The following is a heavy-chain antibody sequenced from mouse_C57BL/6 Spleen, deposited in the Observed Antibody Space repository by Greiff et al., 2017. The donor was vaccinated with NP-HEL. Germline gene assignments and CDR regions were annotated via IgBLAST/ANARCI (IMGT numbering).Heavy chain of an antibody. Sequence: QVQLQQPGAELVKPGASVKLSCKASGYTFTSYWMNWVKQRPGQGLEWIGVIDPANGCTNYNQKFKGKATLTVDPSSSTAYMQLSSLTSEDSAGYCSAHNGDSDRYFEGWGTGTTVTGSS. CDR1: GYTFTSYW. CDR2: IDPANGCT. CDR3: AHNGDSDRYFEG. D-gene: IGHD3-2*01. V-gene: IGHV1-69*02. J-gene: IGHJ1*03.